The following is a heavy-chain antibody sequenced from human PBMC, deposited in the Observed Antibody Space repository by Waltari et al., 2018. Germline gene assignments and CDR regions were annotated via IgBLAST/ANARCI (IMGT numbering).Heavy chain of an antibody. J-gene: IGHJ4*02. Sequence: QVQLQESGPGLVRPSATLSLPCAASDYSINSGYFWFWIRQPPGKGLEWIGTISHSGGPYYHPSFKSRVIMSVDTSKNQFSLKMTSVTAADTALYYCARQGTSSSFYFDFWGRGTLVIVSS. CDR2: ISHSGGP. D-gene: IGHD6-6*01. CDR3: ARQGTSSSFYFDF. V-gene: IGHV4-38-2*01. CDR1: DYSINSGYF.